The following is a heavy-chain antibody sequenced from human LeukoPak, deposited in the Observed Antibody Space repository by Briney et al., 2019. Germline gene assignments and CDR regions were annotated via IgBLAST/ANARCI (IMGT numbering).Heavy chain of an antibody. J-gene: IGHJ4*02. Sequence: SETLSLTCTVSGGSISSSSYYWGWIRQPPGKGLEWIGSIYYSGSTYYNPSLKSRVTISVDTSKNQFSLKLSSVTAADTAVYYCASFPGGVAGYYFDYWGQGTLVTVSS. CDR3: ASFPGGVAGYYFDY. V-gene: IGHV4-39*01. CDR1: GGSISSSSYY. CDR2: IYYSGST. D-gene: IGHD6-19*01.